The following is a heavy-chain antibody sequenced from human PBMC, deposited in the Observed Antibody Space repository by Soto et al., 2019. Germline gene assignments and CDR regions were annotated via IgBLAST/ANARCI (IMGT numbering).Heavy chain of an antibody. CDR3: PWVLGDTFVPGRTRFYARDV. Sequence: QVQLVQSGAEVKKPGSSVTVSCKTSGGTFSKDAINWVRQAPGQGLEWMGLLIPVFGSPIYAQKFQGRIRISSDKSTSTAFMDLSSLTSEDTAVYHCPWVLGDTFVPGRTRFYARDVWGQWTTVSVSS. D-gene: IGHD1-1*01. V-gene: IGHV1-69*06. CDR2: LIPVFGSP. CDR1: GGTFSKDA. J-gene: IGHJ6*02.